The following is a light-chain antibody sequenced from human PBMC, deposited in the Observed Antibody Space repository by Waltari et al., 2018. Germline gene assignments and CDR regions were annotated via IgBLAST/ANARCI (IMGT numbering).Light chain of an antibody. CDR3: SSYAGSNNVV. Sequence: QSALPQPPSASGSPGPSVTISCTGTSSDVGGSTSFSWYQQHPGKAPKLMIYEVSKRPSGVPDRFSGSKSGNTASLTVSGLQAEDEAGYYCSSYAGSNNVVFGGGTKLTVL. CDR2: EVS. V-gene: IGLV2-8*01. J-gene: IGLJ2*01. CDR1: SSDVGGSTS.